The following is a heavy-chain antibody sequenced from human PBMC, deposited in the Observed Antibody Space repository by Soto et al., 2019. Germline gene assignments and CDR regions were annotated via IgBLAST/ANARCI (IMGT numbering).Heavy chain of an antibody. V-gene: IGHV3-30-3*01. D-gene: IGHD1-26*01. CDR1: GFTFSSHA. J-gene: IGHJ4*02. CDR2: IYSDGNNK. Sequence: QVQLVESGGGVVQPGRSLRLSCAVSGFTFSSHAMHWVRQAPGKGLEWVALIYSDGNNKYYADSVKGRFTTYRDNSKSAMYLQMNGLRVEDTAVYYCARDDEGGSDCDLGYWGQGALVTVSA. CDR3: ARDDEGGSDCDLGY.